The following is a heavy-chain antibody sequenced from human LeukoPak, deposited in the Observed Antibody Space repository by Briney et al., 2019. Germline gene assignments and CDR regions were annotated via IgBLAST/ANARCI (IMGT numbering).Heavy chain of an antibody. J-gene: IGHJ4*02. CDR3: ARSRGAGPGAYFDY. CDR1: GFTFSDEY. D-gene: IGHD6-19*01. CDR2: ISNSGSYT. Sequence: PGGSLRLSCAASGFTFSDEYMSWTRQAPGKGLEWVSYISNSGSYTNYADSVKGRFTISRDNAKNSLYLQMNSLRAEDTAVYYCARSRGAGPGAYFDYWGQGTLITVSS. V-gene: IGHV3-11*03.